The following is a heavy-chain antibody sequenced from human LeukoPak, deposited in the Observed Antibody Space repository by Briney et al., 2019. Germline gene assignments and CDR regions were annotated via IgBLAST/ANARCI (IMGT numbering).Heavy chain of an antibody. V-gene: IGHV3-33*01. CDR3: ARGWDDYGDYRSAVDY. Sequence: GRSLRLSCAASGFTFSSYGMHWVRQAPGKGLEWVAVLWYDGSNKHYADSVKGRFTISRDNSKNTLFLQMNSLRAEDTAVYYCARGWDDYGDYRSAVDYWGQGTLVTVSS. J-gene: IGHJ4*02. CDR1: GFTFSSYG. D-gene: IGHD4-17*01. CDR2: LWYDGSNK.